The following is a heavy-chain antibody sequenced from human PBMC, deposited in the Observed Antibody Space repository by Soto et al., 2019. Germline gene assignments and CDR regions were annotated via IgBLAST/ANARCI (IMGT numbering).Heavy chain of an antibody. J-gene: IGHJ4*02. CDR3: ARYQVAGAGTHWFPDTFVY. CDR2: MNPNSGNT. V-gene: IGHV1-8*01. CDR1: GYTFTSYD. D-gene: IGHD6-19*01. Sequence: ASVKVSCKASGYTFTSYDINWVRQVTGQGLEWMGWMNPNSGNTGYAQKFQGRVTMTRNTSISTAYMELSSLRSEDTAVYYCARYQVAGAGTHWFPDTFVYWGQGTLVTVSS.